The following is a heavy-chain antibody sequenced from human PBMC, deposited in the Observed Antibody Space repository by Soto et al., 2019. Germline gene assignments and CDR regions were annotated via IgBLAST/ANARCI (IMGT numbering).Heavy chain of an antibody. D-gene: IGHD3-16*01. Sequence: GGSLRLSCAASGFTFSSYWMHWVRQVPGKGLLWVSRIDEYGNAIDYADSVRGRFTISRDNARNTLYLEMNSLRAEDTALYYCTRDIGGRWAYWGPGTLVTVSS. CDR3: TRDIGGRWAY. CDR2: IDEYGNAI. CDR1: GFTFSSYW. V-gene: IGHV3-74*01. J-gene: IGHJ4*02.